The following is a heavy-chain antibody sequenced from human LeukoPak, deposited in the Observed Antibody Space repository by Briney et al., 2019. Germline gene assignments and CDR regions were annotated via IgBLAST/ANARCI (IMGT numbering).Heavy chain of an antibody. CDR3: AKGKVVTGIDY. J-gene: IGHJ4*02. Sequence: GGSLRLSCAASGXTFSNCAMSWVCQAPGKGLEWVSAISGGGGSTYYADSVKGRFTISRDNSKNTLYLQMNSLRAEDTAIYYCAKGKVVTGIDYWGQGTLVTVSS. V-gene: IGHV3-23*01. CDR1: GXTFSNCA. CDR2: ISGGGGST. D-gene: IGHD2-21*02.